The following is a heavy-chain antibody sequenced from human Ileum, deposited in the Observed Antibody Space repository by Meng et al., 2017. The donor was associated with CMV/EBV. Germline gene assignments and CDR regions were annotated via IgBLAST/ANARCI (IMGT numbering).Heavy chain of an antibody. J-gene: IGHJ3*02. CDR3: ASASTTYQDACDM. V-gene: IGHV3-53*01. CDR1: GFTVTNTF. Sequence: GESLKISCAASGFTVTNTFLTWVRQAPGKGLEWVSILYSNSDTFYVDSVKGRFTISRDTSTNTLNLQMNNLRAEDTAMYYCASASTTYQDACDMWGQGTMVTVSS. D-gene: IGHD1-1*01. CDR2: LYSNSDT.